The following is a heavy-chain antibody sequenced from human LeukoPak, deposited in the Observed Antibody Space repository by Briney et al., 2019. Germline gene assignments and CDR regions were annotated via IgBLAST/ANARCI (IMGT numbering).Heavy chain of an antibody. D-gene: IGHD2-21*02. J-gene: IGHJ4*02. CDR1: GFTFSGYT. CDR3: ARGVTAGDY. V-gene: IGHV3-21*01. Sequence: PGGSLRLCCAASGFTFSGYTMNWVRQAPAKGLEWVSSLSSSGSDIYYADSVKGRFTISRDNAKNSLYLQMNNLRAEDTALYYCARGVTAGDYWGQGTLVTVSS. CDR2: LSSSGSDI.